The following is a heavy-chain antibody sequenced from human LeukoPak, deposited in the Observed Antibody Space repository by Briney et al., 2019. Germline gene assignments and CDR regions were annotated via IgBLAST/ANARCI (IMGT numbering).Heavy chain of an antibody. CDR3: ARAYAGYASGIDY. Sequence: PSETLSLTCSVSGGSISSSSYYWGWNRQPPGKGLEWIGSIYYSGNTYNNPSLKSRVTVSVDTSKNQFSLKLSSVIEADTAVYYCARAYAGYASGIDYWGQGILVTVYS. V-gene: IGHV4-39*07. CDR2: IYYSGNT. D-gene: IGHD3-3*01. CDR1: GGSISSSSYY. J-gene: IGHJ4*02.